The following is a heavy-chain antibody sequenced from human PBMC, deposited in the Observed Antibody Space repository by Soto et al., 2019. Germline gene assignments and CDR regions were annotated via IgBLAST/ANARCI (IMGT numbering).Heavy chain of an antibody. CDR3: TSHEQPGH. V-gene: IGHV3-30*03. J-gene: IGHJ4*02. CDR2: ISSDGSTK. Sequence: QVQLVESGGGVLQPGRTLRVSCAASGFIFTNYGMHWVRQAPGKGPEWVAVISSDGSTKYYAVSVKGRFTTSRDNSKNTLYLQMDSLRAEDTAVYYCTSHEQPGHWGQGTLVTVSS. CDR1: GFIFTNYG. D-gene: IGHD1-1*01.